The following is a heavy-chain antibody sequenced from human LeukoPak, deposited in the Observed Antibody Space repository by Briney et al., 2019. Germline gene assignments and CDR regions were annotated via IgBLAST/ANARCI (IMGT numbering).Heavy chain of an antibody. D-gene: IGHD1-14*01. J-gene: IGHJ4*02. V-gene: IGHV4-30-2*01. CDR1: GGSVSSGGYS. CDR2: VFRDGTT. CDR3: VREHTPDYYFDY. Sequence: SQTLSLTCGVSGGSVSSGGYSWNWVRQPPGKGLEWIGYVFRDGTTHYNPSLKSRVTISVDLSKNHFSLKLSSVTAADTAVYYCVREHTPDYYFDYWGQGTLVTVSS.